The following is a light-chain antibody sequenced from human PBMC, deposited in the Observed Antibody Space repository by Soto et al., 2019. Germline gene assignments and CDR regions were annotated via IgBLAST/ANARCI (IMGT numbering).Light chain of an antibody. CDR1: QSVSSN. CDR3: QQYNNWLWT. Sequence: EIVMTQSPSTLSVSPGDRATVSCRASQSVSSNLAWYQQKPGQAPRLLIYGASTRATGIPARFSGSGSGTEFTLTISSLQSEDFAVYYCQQYNNWLWTFGQGTKVDIK. V-gene: IGKV3-15*01. J-gene: IGKJ1*01. CDR2: GAS.